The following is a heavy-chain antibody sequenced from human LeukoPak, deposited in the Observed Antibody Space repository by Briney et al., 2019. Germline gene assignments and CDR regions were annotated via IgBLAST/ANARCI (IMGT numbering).Heavy chain of an antibody. V-gene: IGHV4-30-2*01. CDR1: GGSISSGGYS. CDR3: ARVLREVVTASYYFDY. Sequence: SQTLSLTCAVSGGSISSGGYSWSWIRQPPGKGLEWIGYTYHSGSTYYNPSLKSRVTISVDRSKNQFSLKLSPVTAADTAVYYCARVLREVVTASYYFDYWGQGTLVTVSS. CDR2: TYHSGST. D-gene: IGHD2-21*02. J-gene: IGHJ4*02.